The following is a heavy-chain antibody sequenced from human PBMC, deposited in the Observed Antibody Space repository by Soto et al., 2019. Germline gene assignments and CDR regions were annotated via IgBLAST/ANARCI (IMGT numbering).Heavy chain of an antibody. D-gene: IGHD2-15*01. CDR2: ISWNSGTI. V-gene: IGHV3-9*01. CDR1: GFTFDDYA. CDR3: SKAYCSGGYCFPGDY. Sequence: EVQLVESGGGLVQPGRSLRLSCAAYGFTFDDYAMHWVRQAPGKGLEWVSGISWNSGTIGYADSVKGRFTISRDNAKNSLSLQMNSLRTEDTALYDCSKAYCSGGYCFPGDYWGQGTLVTVSS. J-gene: IGHJ4*02.